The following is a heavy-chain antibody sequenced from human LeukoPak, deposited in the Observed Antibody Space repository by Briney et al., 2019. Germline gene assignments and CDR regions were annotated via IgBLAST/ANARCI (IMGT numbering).Heavy chain of an antibody. D-gene: IGHD6-19*01. V-gene: IGHV3-23*01. Sequence: PGGSLRLSCAASGFTFSSSAMSWVRQVPGKGLEWVSGISASGGSTYYADSVRGRFTISRDNSKNTLYLQMNSLRAEDTAVYYCAREEQWLYYFDYWGQGTLVTVSS. CDR2: ISASGGST. CDR1: GFTFSSSA. CDR3: AREEQWLYYFDY. J-gene: IGHJ4*02.